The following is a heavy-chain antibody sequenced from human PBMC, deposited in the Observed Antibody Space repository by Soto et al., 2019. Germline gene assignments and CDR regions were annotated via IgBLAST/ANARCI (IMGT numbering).Heavy chain of an antibody. CDR2: IYYSGNT. V-gene: IGHV4-59*01. J-gene: IGHJ4*02. CDR1: GDSIRPYY. CDR3: ARSRRDVPKTGHFAS. Sequence: QVHLQESGPGLVKPSETLSLTCIVSGDSIRPYYWSWIRQPPGKGLEWIGYIYYSGNTLYNPSLKSRVTISLDTYTSQFSLKLTSVTAANTAVYYCARSRRDVPKTGHFASWGQGSLVTVSS.